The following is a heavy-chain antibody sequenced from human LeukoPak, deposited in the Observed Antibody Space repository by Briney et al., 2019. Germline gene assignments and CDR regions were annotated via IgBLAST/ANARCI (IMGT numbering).Heavy chain of an antibody. CDR1: GFTFSGSA. V-gene: IGHV3-73*01. Sequence: GGSLRLSCAASGFTFSGSAMHWVRQASGKGLEWVGRIRSKANSYATAYAASVKGRFTISRDDSKNTAYLQMNSLKTEDTAVYYCIVGCMSGGSCYSWDYWGQGTLVTVSS. D-gene: IGHD2-15*01. CDR2: IRSKANSYAT. CDR3: IVGCMSGGSCYSWDY. J-gene: IGHJ4*02.